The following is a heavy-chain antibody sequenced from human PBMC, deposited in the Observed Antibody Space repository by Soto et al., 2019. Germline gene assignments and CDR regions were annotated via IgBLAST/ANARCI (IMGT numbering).Heavy chain of an antibody. J-gene: IGHJ4*02. V-gene: IGHV3-23*01. Sequence: EVQLLESGGGLVQPGGSLRLSCAASGFTFSNYAMSWVRQTPGKGLEWVSTISGGGGNTYYPDSVKGRFTISRDNPKDPVYLQMNSLRAEDTAIYYCAKERLGRGADYWGQGALVTVTS. CDR2: ISGGGGNT. CDR1: GFTFSNYA. CDR3: AKERLGRGADY.